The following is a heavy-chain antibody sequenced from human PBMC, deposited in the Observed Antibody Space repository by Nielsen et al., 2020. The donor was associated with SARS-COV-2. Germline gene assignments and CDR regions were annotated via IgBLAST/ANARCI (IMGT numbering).Heavy chain of an antibody. D-gene: IGHD3-22*01. CDR1: GGSLSNYV. J-gene: IGHJ4*02. CDR3: AREGFSGGYFPG. Sequence: VKVSCKASGGSLSNYVITWVRQAPGQGLEWMGDIIPLSSTPRYAQKFQGRVTFTADGSANIAYMDLRSLRSEDTAVYYCAREGFSGGYFPGWGQGTLVTVSS. V-gene: IGHV1-69*13. CDR2: IIPLSSTP.